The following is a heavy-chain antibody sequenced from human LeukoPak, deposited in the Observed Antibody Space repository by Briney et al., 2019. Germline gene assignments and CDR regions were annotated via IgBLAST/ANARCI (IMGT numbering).Heavy chain of an antibody. D-gene: IGHD6-13*01. V-gene: IGHV1-58*01. J-gene: IGHJ4*02. Sequence: ASVKVSCKASGFTFTSSAVQWVRQARGQRLEWIGWIVVGSGNTNYAQKFQERVTITRDMSTSTAYMELSSLRSEDTAVYYCAGAPRNSSTMLDFWGQGTLVTVSS. CDR1: GFTFTSSA. CDR2: IVVGSGNT. CDR3: AGAPRNSSTMLDF.